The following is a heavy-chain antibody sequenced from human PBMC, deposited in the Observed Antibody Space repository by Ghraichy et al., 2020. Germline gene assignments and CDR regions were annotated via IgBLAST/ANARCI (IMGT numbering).Heavy chain of an antibody. Sequence: SETLSLTCTVSGGSIRSYYWSWIRQPPGKGLEWIGYIYYTGSTGYNPSLKSRVTISIDMSKNQFSLKLSSVTAADTAVYYCARGDYGAGIFDIWGQGTMVTVSA. D-gene: IGHD4/OR15-4a*01. CDR1: GGSIRSYY. CDR3: ARGDYGAGIFDI. V-gene: IGHV4-59*01. CDR2: IYYTGST. J-gene: IGHJ3*02.